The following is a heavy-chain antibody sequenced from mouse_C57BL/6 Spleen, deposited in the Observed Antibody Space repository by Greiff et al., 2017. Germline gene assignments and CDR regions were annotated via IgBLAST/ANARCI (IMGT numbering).Heavy chain of an antibody. J-gene: IGHJ2*01. CDR1: GYTFTDYE. D-gene: IGHD2-1*01. V-gene: IGHV1-15*01. Sequence: QVQLQQSGAELVRPGASVTLSCKASGYTFTDYEMHWVKQTPVHGLEWIGAIDPETGGTAYNQKFKGKAILTADKSSSTAYMELRSLTSEDSAVYYCTRSYGNPDYWGQGTTLTVSS. CDR2: IDPETGGT. CDR3: TRSYGNPDY.